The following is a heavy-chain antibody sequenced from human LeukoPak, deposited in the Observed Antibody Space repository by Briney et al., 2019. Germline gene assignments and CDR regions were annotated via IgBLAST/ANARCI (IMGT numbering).Heavy chain of an antibody. CDR2: ISAYNGNT. CDR1: GYTFTIYS. Sequence: ASVKVSFKASGYTFTIYSISWVRQAPGQGLGWVGWISAYNGNTNYAQKLQGRVTMTTDTSTSTAYMELRSLRSDDTAVYYCASVDYGGNSFDYWGQGTLVTVSS. V-gene: IGHV1-18*01. J-gene: IGHJ4*02. CDR3: ASVDYGGNSFDY. D-gene: IGHD4-23*01.